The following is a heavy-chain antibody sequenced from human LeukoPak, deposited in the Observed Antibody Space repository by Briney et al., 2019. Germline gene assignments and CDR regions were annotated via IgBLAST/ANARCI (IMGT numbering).Heavy chain of an antibody. V-gene: IGHV1-18*01. D-gene: IGHD6-19*01. Sequence: GASVKVSCKASGYTFTSYGISWVRQAPGQGLEGMGWISAYNGNTNYAQKLQGRVTMTTDTSTSTAYMELRSLRSDDTAVYYCARQVTRGWYGKDFDYWGQGTLVTVSS. CDR3: ARQVTRGWYGKDFDY. CDR2: ISAYNGNT. J-gene: IGHJ4*02. CDR1: GYTFTSYG.